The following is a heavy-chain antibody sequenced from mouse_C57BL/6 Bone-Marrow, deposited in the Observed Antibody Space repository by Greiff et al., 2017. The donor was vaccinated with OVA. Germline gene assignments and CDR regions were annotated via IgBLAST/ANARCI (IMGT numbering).Heavy chain of an antibody. J-gene: IGHJ1*03. D-gene: IGHD1-1*01. CDR2: ISSGGSYT. Sequence: EVQLVESGGDLVKPGGSLKLSCAASGFTFSSYGMSWVRQTPDKRLEWVATISSGGSYTYYPASVKGRFTISSENAKNTLYLQMSSLKSEDTAMYYCARHACYGGSYSYFDVWGTGTTGTVSS. V-gene: IGHV5-6*01. CDR3: ARHACYGGSYSYFDV. CDR1: GFTFSSYG.